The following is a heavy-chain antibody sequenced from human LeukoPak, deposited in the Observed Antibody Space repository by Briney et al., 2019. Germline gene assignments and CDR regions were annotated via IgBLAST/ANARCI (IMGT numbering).Heavy chain of an antibody. CDR1: GYTFTNYD. CDR2: MNPNSGNT. J-gene: IGHJ3*02. CDR3: AKGSSFGLGSDAFDI. V-gene: IGHV1-8*02. D-gene: IGHD3-3*02. Sequence: ASVKVSCKASGYTFTNYDINWVRQATGQGLEWVGRMNPNSGNTGYAQKFQGRVTMTEDTSTDTAYMELSSLRSEDTAVYYCAKGSSFGLGSDAFDIWGQGTMVTVSS.